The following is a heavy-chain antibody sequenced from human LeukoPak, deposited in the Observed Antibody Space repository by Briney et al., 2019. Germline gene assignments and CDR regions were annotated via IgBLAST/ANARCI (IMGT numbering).Heavy chain of an antibody. V-gene: IGHV4-61*02. CDR1: GGSISSGSYY. Sequence: PSETLSLTCTVSGGSISSGSYYWRWIRQPAGTGLEWIGRIYTSGSTNYNPSLKSRVTISVDTSKNQFSLKLSSVTAADTAVYYCARDRFVGYYGSGSYSSYFDYWGQGTLVTVSS. CDR3: ARDRFVGYYGSGSYSSYFDY. D-gene: IGHD3-10*01. J-gene: IGHJ4*02. CDR2: IYTSGST.